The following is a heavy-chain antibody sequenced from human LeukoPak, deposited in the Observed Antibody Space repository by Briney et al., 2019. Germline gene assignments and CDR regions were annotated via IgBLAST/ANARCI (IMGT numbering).Heavy chain of an antibody. CDR2: IYYSGST. J-gene: IGHJ5*02. V-gene: IGHV4-59*01. D-gene: IGHD4-17*01. CDR3: AGRDYGS. CDR1: GGSISSYY. Sequence: SETLSLTCTVSGGSISSYYWSWIRRPPGKGLEWIGYIYYSGSTNYNPSLKSRVTISVDTSKNQFSLKLSSVTAADTAVYYCAGRDYGSWGQGTLVTVSS.